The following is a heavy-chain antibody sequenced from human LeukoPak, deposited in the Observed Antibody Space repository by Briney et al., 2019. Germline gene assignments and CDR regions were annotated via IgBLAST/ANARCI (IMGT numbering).Heavy chain of an antibody. CDR3: ARGRFQIGLRFLEWPTLYDY. J-gene: IGHJ4*02. CDR1: GGSVSSGSYY. Sequence: KASETLSLTCTVSGGSVSSGSYYWSWIRQPPGKGLEWIGYIYYSGSTNYNPSLKSRVTISVDTSKNQFSLKLSSVTAADTAVYYCARGRFQIGLRFLEWPTLYDYWGQGTLVTVSS. CDR2: IYYSGST. D-gene: IGHD3-3*01. V-gene: IGHV4-61*01.